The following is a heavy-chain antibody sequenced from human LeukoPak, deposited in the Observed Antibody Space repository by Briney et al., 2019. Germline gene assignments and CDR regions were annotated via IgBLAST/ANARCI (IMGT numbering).Heavy chain of an antibody. CDR1: GYTFSGYY. CDR3: AIDSSGYYHNY. J-gene: IGHJ4*02. CDR2: INPKSGGT. V-gene: IGHV1-2*02. D-gene: IGHD3-22*01. Sequence: ASVKVSCKASGYTFSGYYMHWVRQAPGQGLEWMGWINPKSGGTNEAQKFHDRVTMTRDTSIRTAYMEVSRLRSDDTAVYYCAIDSSGYYHNYWGQGTLVTVSS.